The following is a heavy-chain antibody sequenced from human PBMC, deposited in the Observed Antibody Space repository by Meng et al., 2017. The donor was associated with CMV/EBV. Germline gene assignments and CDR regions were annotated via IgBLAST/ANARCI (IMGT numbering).Heavy chain of an antibody. CDR2: IYYSGST. CDR1: GGSISSYY. CDR3: ARSRGNNCGGDCYDFDY. D-gene: IGHD2-21*01. V-gene: IGHV4-59*01. Sequence: SETLSLTCTVSGGSISSYYWSWIRQPPGKGLEWNGYIYYSGSTNYNPSLKSRVTISVDTSKNQFSLKLSSVTAADTAVYYCARSRGNNCGGDCYDFDYWGQGTLVTVSS. J-gene: IGHJ4*02.